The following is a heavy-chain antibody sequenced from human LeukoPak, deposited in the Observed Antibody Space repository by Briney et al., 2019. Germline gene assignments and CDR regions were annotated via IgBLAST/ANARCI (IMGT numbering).Heavy chain of an antibody. CDR3: ARDAFSSGNYFFDY. D-gene: IGHD3-22*01. Sequence: TSETLSLTCTVSGGSVSSGSYYWSWIRQPPGKGLEWIGYIYHSGSTNYNPSLKSRVTISVDTSKNPFSLKLSSVTAADTAVYYCARDAFSSGNYFFDYWGQGTLVTVSS. CDR1: GGSVSSGSYY. V-gene: IGHV4-61*01. CDR2: IYHSGST. J-gene: IGHJ4*02.